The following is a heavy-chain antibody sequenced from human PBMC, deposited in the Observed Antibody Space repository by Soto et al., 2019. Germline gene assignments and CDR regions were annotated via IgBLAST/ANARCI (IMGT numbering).Heavy chain of an antibody. CDR2: IGGNSNNT. V-gene: IGHV3-23*01. CDR1: AFTFTSYA. Sequence: EVQLLESGGGLVQPGGSLRLSGAASAFTFTSYALSWVRQAPGKGLEWVSTIGGNSNNTYYADSGKGRFTISRDNTRNPLYLPMHSPRAEATAVYYCANVGAAYYAYYAMDVWGQGTTVTVS. J-gene: IGHJ6*02. CDR3: ANVGAAYYAYYAMDV.